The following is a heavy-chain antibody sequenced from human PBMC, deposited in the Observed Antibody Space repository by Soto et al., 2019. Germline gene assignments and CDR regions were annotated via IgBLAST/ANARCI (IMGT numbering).Heavy chain of an antibody. J-gene: IGHJ6*02. Sequence: CKASGYTFTSYAMHWVRQAPGQRLEWLGWINAGNGNTKYSQKFQGRVTITRDTSASTAYMELSSLRSEDTAVYYCASSYSNYALIDYYYYGMDVWGQGTTVTVS. D-gene: IGHD4-4*01. CDR2: INAGNGNT. CDR3: ASSYSNYALIDYYYYGMDV. V-gene: IGHV1-3*01. CDR1: GYTFTSYA.